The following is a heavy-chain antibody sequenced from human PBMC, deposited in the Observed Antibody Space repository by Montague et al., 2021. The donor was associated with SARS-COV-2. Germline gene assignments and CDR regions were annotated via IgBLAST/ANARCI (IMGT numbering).Heavy chain of an antibody. D-gene: IGHD3-9*01. Sequence: SETLSLTCTVSGDSISSYYYSWIRRPPGQGLDWLGFGYYSIITDSTPSLKTRVTISVDTSQNQFALRLSSDTAADTAGYYCARLPYILPGYAYFDYWGQGSLVIVSS. J-gene: IGHJ4*02. CDR3: ARLPYILPGYAYFDY. V-gene: IGHV4-59*08. CDR1: GDSISSYY. CDR2: GYYSIIT.